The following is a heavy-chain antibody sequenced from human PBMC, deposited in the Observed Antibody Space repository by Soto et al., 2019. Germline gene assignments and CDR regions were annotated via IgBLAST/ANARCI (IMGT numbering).Heavy chain of an antibody. CDR1: GGSISNYY. CDR2: ISDSGSP. Sequence: SGTLSLTCHVSGGSISNYYWNWIRQPPGKRLEWIGNISDSGSPNYDPSLMSRVTIFADMSTDQVSLKLKSVAGADTAIYYCARARVVGLATWDYYDYWGQGALVTDSS. D-gene: IGHD2-21*01. J-gene: IGHJ4*02. V-gene: IGHV4-59*12. CDR3: ARARVVGLATWDYYDY.